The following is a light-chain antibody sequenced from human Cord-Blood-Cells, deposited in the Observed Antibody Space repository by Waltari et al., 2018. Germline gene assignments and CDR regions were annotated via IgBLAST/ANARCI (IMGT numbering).Light chain of an antibody. J-gene: IGLJ2*01. CDR3: QAWDSSAVV. CDR2: QGG. CDR1: KLGDKY. V-gene: IGLV3-1*01. Sequence: SYELTQPPSVSVSPGQTASITCSGDKLGDKYACWYQQKPGQSPVLVIYQGGNGPSGIPDRFSGSNSGNTATLTISGTQAMDEADYYCQAWDSSAVVFGGGTKLTVL.